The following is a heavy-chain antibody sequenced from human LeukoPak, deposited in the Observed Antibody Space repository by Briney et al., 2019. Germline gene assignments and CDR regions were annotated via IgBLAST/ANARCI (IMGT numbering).Heavy chain of an antibody. D-gene: IGHD6-13*01. J-gene: IGHJ4*02. V-gene: IGHV3-23*01. CDR1: GFTFGSYA. Sequence: HPGGSLRLSCAASGFTFGSYAMSWVRQAPGKGLEWVSGISGSGGSTQHADSVKGRFTISRDNSKNTLYLQMNSLRAEDTAVYYCAKVPPYSSSWYADYWGQGTLVTVSS. CDR2: ISGSGGST. CDR3: AKVPPYSSSWYADY.